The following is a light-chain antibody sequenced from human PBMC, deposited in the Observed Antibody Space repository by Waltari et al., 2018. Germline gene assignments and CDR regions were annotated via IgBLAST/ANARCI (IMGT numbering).Light chain of an antibody. J-gene: IGKJ1*01. CDR3: QQYNNWPPWT. V-gene: IGKV3-15*01. Sequence: EIVMTQPPATLSVSPGERATLSCWASQSVSSNLACYQQKPGQTPRPLIYGASTRATGIPARFSGSGSGTDFTLTISSLQSEDFAVYYCQQYNNWPPWTFGQGTKVEIK. CDR2: GAS. CDR1: QSVSSN.